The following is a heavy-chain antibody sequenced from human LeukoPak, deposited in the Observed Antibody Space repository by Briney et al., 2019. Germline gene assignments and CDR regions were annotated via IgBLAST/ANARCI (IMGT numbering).Heavy chain of an antibody. CDR3: ARDHCSGGSCYSGTGWFDP. CDR1: GGSISSYY. Sequence: PSETLSLTCTVSGGSISSYYWSWIRQPPGKGLEWIGYIYYSGSTNYNPSLKSRVIISVDTSKNQFSLKLSSVTAADTAVYYCARDHCSGGSCYSGTGWFDPWGQGTLVTVSS. J-gene: IGHJ5*02. CDR2: IYYSGST. D-gene: IGHD2-15*01. V-gene: IGHV4-59*01.